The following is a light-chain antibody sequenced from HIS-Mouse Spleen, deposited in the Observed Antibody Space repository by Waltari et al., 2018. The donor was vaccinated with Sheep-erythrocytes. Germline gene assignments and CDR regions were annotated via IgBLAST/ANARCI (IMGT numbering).Light chain of an antibody. Sequence: QSALTQPASVSGSPGQSITISCPGTSSDVGSYNLVSWYQQHPGKAPQLMIYEGSQRPSGVSNRFSGSKSGNTASLTISVLQAEDEADYYCCSYAGSSTPWVFGGGTKLTVL. CDR2: EGS. V-gene: IGLV2-23*01. CDR1: SSDVGSYNL. CDR3: CSYAGSSTPWV. J-gene: IGLJ3*02.